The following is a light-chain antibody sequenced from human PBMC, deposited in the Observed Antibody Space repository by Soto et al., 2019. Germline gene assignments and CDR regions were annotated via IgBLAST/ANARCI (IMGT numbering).Light chain of an antibody. CDR1: QSVSSNY. CDR2: DAS. V-gene: IGKV3-20*01. J-gene: IGKJ1*01. CDR3: QQYGASPQT. Sequence: EIVLTQSPATLSLSPGERATLSCRASQSVSSNYLAWYQHKPGQAPRLLIYDASTRATGIPDRFSGSGSGTDFTLTISRLEPEDFAVYYCQQYGASPQTFGQGAKVDI.